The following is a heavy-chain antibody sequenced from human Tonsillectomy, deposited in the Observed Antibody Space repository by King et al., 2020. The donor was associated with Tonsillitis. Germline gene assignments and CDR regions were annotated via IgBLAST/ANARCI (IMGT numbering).Heavy chain of an antibody. CDR1: GFTVSSNY. Sequence: QLVQSGGGLVQPGGSLRLSCAASGFTVSSNYMSWVRQAPGKGLEWVSVIYSGGSTYYADSVKGRFTISRHNSKNTLYLQMNSLRAEDTAVYYCARDLGSYYYYGMDGWGQGTTVTGSS. V-gene: IGHV3-53*04. J-gene: IGHJ6*02. CDR2: IYSGGST. CDR3: ARDLGSYYYYGMDG.